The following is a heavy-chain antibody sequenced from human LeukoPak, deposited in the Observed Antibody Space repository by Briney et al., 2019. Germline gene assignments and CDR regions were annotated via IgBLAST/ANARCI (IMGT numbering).Heavy chain of an antibody. CDR1: GFTFSGYS. CDR2: IAGGSSTI. V-gene: IGHV3-48*01. D-gene: IGHD5-24*01. CDR3: ARDPALEY. J-gene: IGHJ4*02. Sequence: PGGSLRLSCAASGFTFSGYSMDWVRQAPGKGLEWVAYIAGGSSTIYYADSVKGRFTISRDNAKNSLYLQMNNLRADDTAVYYCARDPALEYWGQGTLVTVSS.